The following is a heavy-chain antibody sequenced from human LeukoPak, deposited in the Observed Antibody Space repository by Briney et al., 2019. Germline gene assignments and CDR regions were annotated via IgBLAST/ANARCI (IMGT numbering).Heavy chain of an antibody. D-gene: IGHD2-2*01. J-gene: IGHJ6*03. V-gene: IGHV1-69*13. CDR1: GGTFSSYA. CDR2: IIPIFGTA. CDR3: ARDVFSDIVVVPAYYYYYMDV. Sequence: SVKVSCKASGGTFSSYAISWVRQAPGQGLEWMGGIIPIFGTANYAQKFQGRVTITADESTSTAYMELSSLRSEDTAVYYCARDVFSDIVVVPAYYYYYMDVWGKGTTVTVSS.